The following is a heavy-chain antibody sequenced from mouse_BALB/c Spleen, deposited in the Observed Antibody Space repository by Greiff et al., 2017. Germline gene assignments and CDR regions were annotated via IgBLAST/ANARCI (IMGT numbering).Heavy chain of an antibody. Sequence: EVHLVESGGGLVKPGGSLKLSCAASGFTFSSYAMSWVRQSPEKRLEWVAEISSGGSYTYYPDTVTGRFTISRDNAKNTLYLEMSSLRSEDTAMYYCARDYYGSRNYYAMDYWGQGTTLTVSS. V-gene: IGHV5-9-4*01. D-gene: IGHD1-1*01. CDR1: GFTFSSYA. CDR3: ARDYYGSRNYYAMDY. CDR2: ISSGGSYT. J-gene: IGHJ2*01.